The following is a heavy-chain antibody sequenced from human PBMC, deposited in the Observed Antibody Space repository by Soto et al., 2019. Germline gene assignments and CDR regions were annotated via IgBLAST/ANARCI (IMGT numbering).Heavy chain of an antibody. CDR3: ARLRYFDWLPVLSFDP. J-gene: IGHJ5*02. Sequence: QVTLKESGPVLVNPTETLTLTCTVSGFSLSNARMGVSWIRQPPGKALEWLAHIFSNDEKSYSTSLKSRLTISKDTSKSQVVLTMTNMDPVDTATYYCARLRYFDWLPVLSFDPWGQGTLVTVSS. CDR2: IFSNDEK. V-gene: IGHV2-26*01. D-gene: IGHD3-9*01. CDR1: GFSLSNARMG.